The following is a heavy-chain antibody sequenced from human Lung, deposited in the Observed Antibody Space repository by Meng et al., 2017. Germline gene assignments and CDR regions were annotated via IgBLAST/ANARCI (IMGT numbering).Heavy chain of an antibody. D-gene: IGHD4-11*01. Sequence: QVLRQQWGGGLLKPSETLDLTCVVSGGSFSDYYWSWIRQPPGKGLEWIGEINHSGSTNYNPSLESRATISVDTSQNNLSLKLSSVTAADSAVYYCARGPTTMAHDFDYWGQGTLVTVSS. V-gene: IGHV4-34*01. CDR1: GGSFSDYY. CDR3: ARGPTTMAHDFDY. CDR2: INHSGST. J-gene: IGHJ4*02.